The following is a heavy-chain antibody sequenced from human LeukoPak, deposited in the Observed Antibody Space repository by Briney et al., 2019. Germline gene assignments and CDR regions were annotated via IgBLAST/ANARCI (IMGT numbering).Heavy chain of an antibody. D-gene: IGHD6-13*01. CDR3: AKDLGSSWTSGFDY. CDR1: GFTFDDYA. J-gene: IGHJ4*02. Sequence: GGSLRLSCAASGFTFDDYAMHWVRQAPGKGLEWVSGISWNSGSIGYADSVKGRFTISRDNAKNSLYLQMNSLRAEDTALYYCAKDLGSSWTSGFDYWGQGTLVTLSS. CDR2: ISWNSGSI. V-gene: IGHV3-9*01.